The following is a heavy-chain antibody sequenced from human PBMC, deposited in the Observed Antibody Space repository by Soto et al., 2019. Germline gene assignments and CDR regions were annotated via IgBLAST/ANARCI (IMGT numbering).Heavy chain of an antibody. CDR3: AKGYAGSYQLLYRYWYFDL. Sequence: EVQLLESGGGLVQPGGSLRLSCAASGFTFSSYAMSWVRQAPGKGLEWVSAISGSGGSTYYADSVKGRFTISRDNSKNTLYLQMNSLRAEDTAVYYCAKGYAGSYQLLYRYWYFDLWGRGTLVTVSS. D-gene: IGHD2-2*02. V-gene: IGHV3-23*01. J-gene: IGHJ2*01. CDR1: GFTFSSYA. CDR2: ISGSGGST.